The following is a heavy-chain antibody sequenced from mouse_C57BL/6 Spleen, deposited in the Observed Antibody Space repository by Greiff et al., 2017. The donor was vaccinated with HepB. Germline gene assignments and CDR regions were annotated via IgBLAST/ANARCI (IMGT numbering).Heavy chain of an antibody. CDR2: IDPSDSYT. Sequence: QVQLQQPGAELVKPGASVKLSCKASGYTFTSYWMQWVKQRPGQGLEWIGEIDPSDSYTNYNQKFKGKATLTVDTSSSTAYMQLSSLTSEDSAVYYCATFTTVSYWGQGTTLTVSS. CDR1: GYTFTSYW. J-gene: IGHJ2*01. D-gene: IGHD1-1*01. CDR3: ATFTTVSY. V-gene: IGHV1-50*01.